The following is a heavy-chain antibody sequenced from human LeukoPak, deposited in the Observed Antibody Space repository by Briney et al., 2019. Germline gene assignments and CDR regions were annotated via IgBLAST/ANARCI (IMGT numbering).Heavy chain of an antibody. Sequence: GGSLRLSCAASGFTFSSYSMNWVRQAPGEGLEWVSSISSSSSYIYYADSVKGRFTISRDNAKNSLYLQMNSLRAEDTAVYYCASHPTYYYYYYMDVWGKGTTVTVSS. CDR1: GFTFSSYS. V-gene: IGHV3-21*01. D-gene: IGHD4-11*01. CDR2: ISSSSSYI. J-gene: IGHJ6*03. CDR3: ASHPTYYYYYYMDV.